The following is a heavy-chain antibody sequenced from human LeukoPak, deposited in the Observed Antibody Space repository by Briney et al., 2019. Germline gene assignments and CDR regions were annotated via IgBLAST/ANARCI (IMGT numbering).Heavy chain of an antibody. D-gene: IGHD3-10*01. CDR1: GGSIGSTGYY. CDR3: ARLGDYGSGSSSY. J-gene: IGHJ4*02. CDR2: FYYSEST. Sequence: SETLSLTCTVSGGSIGSTGYYWGWVRQPPGKGLEWIGSFYYSESTYYNPSLKSRVTISVDASKSQFSLKLRSVTATDTAVYYCARLGDYGSGSSSYWGQGTLVTVSS. V-gene: IGHV4-39*01.